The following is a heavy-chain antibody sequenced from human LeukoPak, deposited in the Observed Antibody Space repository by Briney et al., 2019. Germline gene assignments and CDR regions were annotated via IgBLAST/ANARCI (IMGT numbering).Heavy chain of an antibody. CDR2: ILHSGST. CDR3: ARGGAYVSD. J-gene: IGHJ4*02. CDR1: AGFLSGYY. V-gene: IGHV4-34*01. D-gene: IGHD3-10*02. Sequence: SETLSLTCAVYAGFLSGYYWGWIRHPAGKGLEWVGEILHSGSTNYNPALKSRVTIPVDTSNNQFSLKLSSVTAADTAVYYCARGGAYVSDWGQGTLVTVSS.